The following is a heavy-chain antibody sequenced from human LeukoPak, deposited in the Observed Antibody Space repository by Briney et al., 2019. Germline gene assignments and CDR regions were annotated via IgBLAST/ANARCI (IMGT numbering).Heavy chain of an antibody. CDR2: IYYSGST. CDR3: ARRRSWPDAFDI. D-gene: IGHD1-26*01. J-gene: IGHJ3*02. V-gene: IGHV4-59*01. Sequence: KSSETLSLTCTVSGGSISSYYWSWIRQPPGKGLEWIGYIYYSGSTDYNSSLKSRVTISVDTSKNQFSLKLSSVTAADTAVYYCARRRSWPDAFDIWGQGTMVTVSS. CDR1: GGSISSYY.